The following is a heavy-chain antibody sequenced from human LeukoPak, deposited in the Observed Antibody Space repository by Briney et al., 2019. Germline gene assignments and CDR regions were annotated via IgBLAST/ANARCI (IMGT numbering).Heavy chain of an antibody. Sequence: ASVNVSCKASGYTFTSYGISWVRQAPGQGLEWMGWISAYNGKTNYPQRLQGRVTMTTDTSTSTAYMELRSLRSDDTAVNYCARNNNWDPSDYWGQGTLVTVSS. V-gene: IGHV1-18*01. J-gene: IGHJ4*02. D-gene: IGHD1-20*01. CDR2: ISAYNGKT. CDR3: ARNNNWDPSDY. CDR1: GYTFTSYG.